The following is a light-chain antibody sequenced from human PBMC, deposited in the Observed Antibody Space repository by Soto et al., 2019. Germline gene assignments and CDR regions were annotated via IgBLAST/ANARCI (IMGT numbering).Light chain of an antibody. Sequence: DIQMTQSPSTLSASVGDRVTIPCRASQSVSSWLAWYQQKPGKAPKLLIYKASSLESGVPSRFSGSGSGTEFTLTISSLQPDDFATYYCQQYNSYSPFGQGTKVEIK. V-gene: IGKV1-5*03. CDR2: KAS. CDR1: QSVSSW. CDR3: QQYNSYSP. J-gene: IGKJ1*01.